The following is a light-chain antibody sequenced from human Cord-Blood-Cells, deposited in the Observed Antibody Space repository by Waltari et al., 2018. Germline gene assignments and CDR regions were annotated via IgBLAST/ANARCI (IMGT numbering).Light chain of an antibody. Sequence: QSALTQPRSVSGSPGQSVTISCTGTSSDVVGYNYVSCYQHHPGKAPKPRIYDVSKRPSGVPDRFSGSKSGNTASLTISGLQAEDEADYYCCSYAGSYTWVFGGGTKLTVL. J-gene: IGLJ3*02. V-gene: IGLV2-11*01. CDR1: SSDVVGYNY. CDR2: DVS. CDR3: CSYAGSYTWV.